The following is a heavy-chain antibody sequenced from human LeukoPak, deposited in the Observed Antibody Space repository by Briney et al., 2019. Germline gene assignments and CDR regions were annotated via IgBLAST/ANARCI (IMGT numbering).Heavy chain of an antibody. CDR3: ARNRTVTDWFFDL. J-gene: IGHJ2*01. CDR1: GGAISSSSHY. V-gene: IGHV4-39*01. Sequence: SETLSLTCTVSGGAISSSSHYWGWIRQPPGKGLEWIGSIYNSGSIVYNPSLKSRVAISVDTSRNQFSLKLNSVIASDTAEYYCARNRTVTDWFFDLWGRGTLVTVSS. D-gene: IGHD4-17*01. CDR2: IYNSGSI.